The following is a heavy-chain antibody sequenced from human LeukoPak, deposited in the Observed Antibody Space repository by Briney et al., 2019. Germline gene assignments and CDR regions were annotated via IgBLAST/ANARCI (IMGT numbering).Heavy chain of an antibody. D-gene: IGHD1-26*01. V-gene: IGHV3-30*03. J-gene: IGHJ4*02. CDR2: ISNDGSNK. CDR1: GFIFSNYG. Sequence: PGRSLRLSCAASGFIFSNYGMHWVRRAPGKGLEWVAVISNDGSNKDYADSVKGRFTISRDNSKNTLYLQMNSLRAEDTAVYYRARDAQGGGSYYFDYWGQGTLVTVSS. CDR3: ARDAQGGGSYYFDY.